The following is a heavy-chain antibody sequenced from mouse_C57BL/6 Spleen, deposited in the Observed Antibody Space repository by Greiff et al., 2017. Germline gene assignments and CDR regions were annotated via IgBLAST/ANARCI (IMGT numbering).Heavy chain of an antibody. CDR1: GFSLTSYG. CDR2: IWSGGST. D-gene: IGHD2-3*01. Sequence: QVHVKQSGPGLVQPSQSLSITCTVSGFSLTSYGVHWVRQSPGKGLEWLGVIWSGGSTDYNAAFISRLSISKDNSKSQVFFKMNSLQADDTAIYYCARREDGYYVDYAMDYWGQGTSVTVSS. CDR3: ARREDGYYVDYAMDY. J-gene: IGHJ4*01. V-gene: IGHV2-2*01.